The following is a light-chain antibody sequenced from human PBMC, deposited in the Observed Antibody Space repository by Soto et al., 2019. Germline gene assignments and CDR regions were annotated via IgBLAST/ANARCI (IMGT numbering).Light chain of an antibody. J-gene: IGKJ3*01. Sequence: DIVMTQSPLSLPVTPGEPASISCRASQSLLQNSGYHYLNWYLQKPGQSPQLLIYLVSNRASGVPDRFSGSGSGTDFTLRISRVEAEDVGVYYCMQPLQLPFTFGPGTKVDFK. CDR2: LVS. CDR1: QSLLQNSGYHY. CDR3: MQPLQLPFT. V-gene: IGKV2-28*01.